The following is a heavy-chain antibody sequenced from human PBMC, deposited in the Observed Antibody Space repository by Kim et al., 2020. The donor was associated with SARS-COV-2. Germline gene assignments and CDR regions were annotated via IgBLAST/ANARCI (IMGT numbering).Heavy chain of an antibody. D-gene: IGHD6-19*01. V-gene: IGHV1-3*04. CDR1: GYTFINYV. CDR2: ISIGNDNT. Sequence: ASVKVSCKASGYTFINYVMHWVRQAPGQRLEWMGLISIGNDNTKYSQKFQGRVAITRDPSASTAYMELTSLRSEDTALYYCARGSGWAFDYWGQGTLVTV. J-gene: IGHJ4*02. CDR3: ARGSGWAFDY.